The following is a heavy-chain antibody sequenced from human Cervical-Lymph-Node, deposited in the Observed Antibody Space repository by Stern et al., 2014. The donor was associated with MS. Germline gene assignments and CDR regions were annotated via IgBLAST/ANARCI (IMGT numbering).Heavy chain of an antibody. CDR2: INPNSGGT. D-gene: IGHD3-3*01. CDR1: GYTFTGYY. Sequence: QVQLVQSGAEVKKPGASVKVSCKASGYTFTGYYMHWVRKAPGQGLEWMGRINPNSGGTNYEQKFQGRVTMTRDTSISTAYMELSRLRSDDTAVYYCASGPITIFGVVIIPNGDYYYGMDVWGQGTTVTVSS. V-gene: IGHV1-2*06. J-gene: IGHJ6*02. CDR3: ASGPITIFGVVIIPNGDYYYGMDV.